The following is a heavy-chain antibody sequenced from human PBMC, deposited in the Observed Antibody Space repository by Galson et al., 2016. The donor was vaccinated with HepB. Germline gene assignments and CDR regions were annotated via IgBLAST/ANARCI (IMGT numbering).Heavy chain of an antibody. CDR3: AREAPYNDIWRGLLRNSAMDV. V-gene: IGHV4-61*02. CDR1: GDSMSSGVHY. Sequence: TLSLTCTVSGDSMSSGVHYWNWIRQPAGKGLEWIGRIYTTGSTYFNPSLQSRATISMDMFKNQFALELSSVTAAVTGVYYCAREAPYNDIWRGLLRNSAMDVWGKGTTVTVSP. CDR2: IYTTGST. D-gene: IGHD3-3*01. J-gene: IGHJ6*04.